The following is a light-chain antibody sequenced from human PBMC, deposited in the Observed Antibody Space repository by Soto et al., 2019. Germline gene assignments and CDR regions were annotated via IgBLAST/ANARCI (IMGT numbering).Light chain of an antibody. J-gene: IGKJ3*01. Sequence: DIQMTQSPSSLSASVGDRVTITCRASQRISSYLNWYQQKPGKAPKLLIYAASSLQSGVPSSFSGSGSGTDFTLTISILQPEDFPTYYCQQSYSTPRAFGPGTTVDIK. CDR3: QQSYSTPRA. CDR2: AAS. V-gene: IGKV1-39*01. CDR1: QRISSY.